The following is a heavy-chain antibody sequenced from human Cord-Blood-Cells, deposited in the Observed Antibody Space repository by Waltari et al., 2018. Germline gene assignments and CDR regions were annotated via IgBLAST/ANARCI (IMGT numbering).Heavy chain of an antibody. D-gene: IGHD7-27*01. CDR3: ARDNWGSGADY. J-gene: IGHJ4*02. CDR1: GYTFTSYD. V-gene: IGHV1-8*01. Sequence: GYTFTSYDINWVRQATGQGLEWMGWMNPNSGNTGYAQKFQGRVTMTRNTSISTAYMELSSLRSEDTAVYYCARDNWGSGADYWGQGTLVTVSS. CDR2: MNPNSGNT.